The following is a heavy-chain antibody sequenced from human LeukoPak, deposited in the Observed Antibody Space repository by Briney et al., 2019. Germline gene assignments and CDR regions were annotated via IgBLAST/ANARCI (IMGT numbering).Heavy chain of an antibody. V-gene: IGHV4-34*01. J-gene: IGHJ4*02. CDR2: INHSGST. CDR1: GGSISNYY. D-gene: IGHD4-17*01. Sequence: SETLSLTCTVSGGSISNYYWSWIRQPPGKGLEWIGEINHSGSTNYNPSLKSRVTISVDTSKNQFSLKLSSVTAADTAVYYCARLAYGDYPPYYFDYWGQGTLVTVSS. CDR3: ARLAYGDYPPYYFDY.